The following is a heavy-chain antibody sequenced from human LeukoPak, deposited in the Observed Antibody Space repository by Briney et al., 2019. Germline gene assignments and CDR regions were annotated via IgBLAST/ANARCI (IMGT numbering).Heavy chain of an antibody. D-gene: IGHD3/OR15-3a*01. V-gene: IGHV4-39*01. J-gene: IGHJ4*02. CDR3: ARQTGSGLFILP. Sequence: SETLSLTCTVSGVSVSSSNSYWGWIRQPPGKGLEWIGSIYYSGNTYYNASLKSQVSISIDTSKNRFSLKLTSVTAADTAVYYCARQTGSGLFILPGGQGTLVTVSS. CDR1: GVSVSSSNSY. CDR2: IYYSGNT.